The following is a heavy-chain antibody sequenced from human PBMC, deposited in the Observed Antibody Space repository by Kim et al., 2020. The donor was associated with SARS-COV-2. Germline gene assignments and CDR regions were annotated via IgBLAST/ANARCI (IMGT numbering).Heavy chain of an antibody. D-gene: IGHD3-9*01. CDR2: ISAYNGNT. V-gene: IGHV1-18*04. CDR3: ARGPGGYFDWLRLVGGVGPNNWFDP. Sequence: ASVKVSCKASGYTFTSYGISWVRQAPGQGLEWMGWISAYNGNTNYAQKLQGRVTMTTDTSTSTAYMELRSLRSDDTAVYYCARGPGGYFDWLRLVGGVGPNNWFDPWGQGTLVTVSS. CDR1: GYTFTSYG. J-gene: IGHJ5*02.